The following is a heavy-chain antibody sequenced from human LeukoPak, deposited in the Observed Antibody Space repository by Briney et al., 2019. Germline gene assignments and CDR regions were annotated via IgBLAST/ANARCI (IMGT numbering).Heavy chain of an antibody. CDR1: GGSISSYY. J-gene: IGHJ3*02. CDR2: IYTSGST. D-gene: IGHD6-13*01. V-gene: IGHV4-4*07. Sequence: SQTLSLTWTVAGGSISSYYCSCIRQHAGEGQEWIVRIYTSGSTNYSPSLKSRVTMSVDTSKNQFSLKLSAVTAADTAVYYCARDSIAAAGWAFDIWGQGTMVTVSS. CDR3: ARDSIAAAGWAFDI.